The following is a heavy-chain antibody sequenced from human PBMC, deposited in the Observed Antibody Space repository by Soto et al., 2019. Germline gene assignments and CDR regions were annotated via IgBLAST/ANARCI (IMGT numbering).Heavy chain of an antibody. J-gene: IGHJ6*02. CDR1: GFTFSSYA. V-gene: IGHV3-30-3*01. CDR2: ISYDGSNK. Sequence: PGGSLRLSCAASGFTFSSYAMHWVRQAPGKGLEWVAVISYDGSNKYYADSVKGRFTISRDNSKNTLYLQMNSLRAEDTAVYYCARNSNYYDSSGYVCMDVWGQGXTVTVSS. D-gene: IGHD3-22*01. CDR3: ARNSNYYDSSGYVCMDV.